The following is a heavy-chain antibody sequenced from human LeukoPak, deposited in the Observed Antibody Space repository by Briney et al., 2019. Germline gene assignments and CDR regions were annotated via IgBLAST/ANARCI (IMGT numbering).Heavy chain of an antibody. CDR3: AKWGDYDVLTGYYVSDY. CDR2: ITGSGGNT. J-gene: IGHJ4*02. V-gene: IGHV3-23*01. Sequence: LTGPSLRLSCAASGFTFSNYAMSWVRQAPGKGLEWVSSITGSGGNTYYADSVKGRFTTSRDNSKNTVFLQMNSMRAEDTAVYYCAKWGDYDVLTGYYVSDYWGQGTLVTVSS. D-gene: IGHD3-9*01. CDR1: GFTFSNYA.